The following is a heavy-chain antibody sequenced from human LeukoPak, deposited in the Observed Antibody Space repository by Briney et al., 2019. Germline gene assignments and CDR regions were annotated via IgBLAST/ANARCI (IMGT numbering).Heavy chain of an antibody. J-gene: IGHJ4*02. CDR2: IYYSGAT. CDR1: GITLSHYA. Sequence: GSLRLSCEASGITLSHYAMSWVRQAPGKGLEWVGNIYYSGATNYNPSLKSRVTISVDTSKNQFSLKLSSVTAADTAVYYCARHGILGSTTYPLDYWGQGTLVTVSS. D-gene: IGHD1-26*01. V-gene: IGHV4-59*08. CDR3: ARHGILGSTTYPLDY.